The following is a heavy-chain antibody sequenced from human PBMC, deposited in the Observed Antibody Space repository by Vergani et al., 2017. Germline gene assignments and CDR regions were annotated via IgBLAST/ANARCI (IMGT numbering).Heavy chain of an antibody. D-gene: IGHD3-22*01. CDR3: ANYFDSSGYPVWGYYFDY. CDR1: GGSFSGYY. Sequence: QVQLQQWGAGLLKPSETLSLTCAVYGGSFSGYYWSWIRQPPGKGLEWIGEINHSGSTYYNPSLKSRVTISVDTSKNQFSLKLSSVTAADTAVYYCANYFDSSGYPVWGYYFDYWGQGTLVTVSS. CDR2: INHSGST. V-gene: IGHV4-34*01. J-gene: IGHJ4*02.